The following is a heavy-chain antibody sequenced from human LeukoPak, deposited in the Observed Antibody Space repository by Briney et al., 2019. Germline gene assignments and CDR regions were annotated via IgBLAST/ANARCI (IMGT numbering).Heavy chain of an antibody. D-gene: IGHD3-22*01. Sequence: SETLSLTCAVYGGSFSGYYWSWIRQPPGKGLEWIGEINHSGSTNYNPSLKSRVTISVDTSKNQFSLKLSSVTAADTAVYYCARGYYYDSSGYYFDYWGQGTLVTVSS. CDR2: INHSGST. J-gene: IGHJ4*02. CDR1: GGSFSGYY. CDR3: ARGYYYDSSGYYFDY. V-gene: IGHV4-34*01.